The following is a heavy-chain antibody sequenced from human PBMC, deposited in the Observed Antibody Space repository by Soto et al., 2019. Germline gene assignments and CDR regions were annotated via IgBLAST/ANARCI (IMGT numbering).Heavy chain of an antibody. J-gene: IGHJ4*02. CDR1: GGSVNSGSHY. CDR2: IYYNGGT. D-gene: IGHD1-1*01. Sequence: SETLSLTCTVSGGSVNSGSHYWSWIRQSPGKGLEWIGYIYYNGGTNNNPSLKSRVTISVDKSKNQFSLRLSSVTAADTAVYYWARDLTGNAYGRFVSWGPGTLVTVSS. V-gene: IGHV4-61*01. CDR3: ARDLTGNAYGRFVS.